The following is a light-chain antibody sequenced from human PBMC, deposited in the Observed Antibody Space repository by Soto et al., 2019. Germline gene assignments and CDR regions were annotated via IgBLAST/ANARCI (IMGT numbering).Light chain of an antibody. J-gene: IGKJ3*01. CDR2: DAS. CDR1: QSVSSY. CDR3: QQRSNWPPVFT. Sequence: PGERATLSCRASQSVSSYLAWYQQKPGQAPRLLIYDASNRATGIPARFSGSGSGTDFTLTISSLEPEDFAVYYCQQRSNWPPVFTFGPGTKVDIK. V-gene: IGKV3-11*01.